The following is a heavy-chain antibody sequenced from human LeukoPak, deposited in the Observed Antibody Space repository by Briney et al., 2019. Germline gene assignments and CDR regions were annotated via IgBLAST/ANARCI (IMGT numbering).Heavy chain of an antibody. J-gene: IGHJ4*02. Sequence: SETLSLTCAVSVYSISSGYYWGWIRQPPGKGLEWIGGIYHSGSTYYNPSLKRRVTISVDTTKNQFSLKLSSVTAADTAVYYCARGYSYGRFDYWGQGTLVTVTS. CDR1: VYSISSGYY. D-gene: IGHD5-18*01. CDR3: ARGYSYGRFDY. V-gene: IGHV4-38-2*01. CDR2: IYHSGST.